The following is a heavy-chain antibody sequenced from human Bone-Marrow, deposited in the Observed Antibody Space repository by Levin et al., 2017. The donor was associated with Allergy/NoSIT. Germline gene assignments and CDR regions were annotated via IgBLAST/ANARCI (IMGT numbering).Heavy chain of an antibody. CDR3: ATLGYCSSTSCYRFNNWFDP. CDR2: INHSGST. Sequence: RSQTLSLTCAVYGGSFSGYYWSWIRQPPGKGLEWIGEINHSGSTNYNPSLKSRVTISVDTSKNQFSLKLSSVTAADTAVYYCATLGYCSSTSCYRFNNWFDPWGQGTLVTVSS. J-gene: IGHJ5*02. D-gene: IGHD2-2*01. V-gene: IGHV4-34*01. CDR1: GGSFSGYY.